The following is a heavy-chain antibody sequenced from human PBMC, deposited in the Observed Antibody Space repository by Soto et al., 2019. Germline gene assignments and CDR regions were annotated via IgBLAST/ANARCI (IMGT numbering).Heavy chain of an antibody. CDR3: ARSIVVVTALDY. Sequence: SVKVSCKASGYTFTGYYMHWVRQAPGQGLEWMGWINPNSGGTNYAQKFQGWVTMTRDTSISTAYMELSSLRSEDTAVYYCARSIVVVTALDYWGQGTLVTVSS. CDR1: GYTFTGYY. CDR2: INPNSGGT. V-gene: IGHV1-2*04. J-gene: IGHJ4*02. D-gene: IGHD2-21*02.